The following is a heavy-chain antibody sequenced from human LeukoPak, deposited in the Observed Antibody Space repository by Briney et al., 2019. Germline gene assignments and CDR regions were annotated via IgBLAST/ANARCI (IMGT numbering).Heavy chain of an antibody. J-gene: IGHJ3*02. CDR1: GFTFTSAA. CDR3: ARVIGWDEPFDI. D-gene: IGHD1-26*01. CDR2: INTDVSST. Sequence: PGGSLRLSCAASGFTFTSAAMSWVRPAPGKGLVWGSRINTDVSSTNYADSVKGRITASRDNAKNTLYLQMNSLRAEDTAVYYCARVIGWDEPFDIWGQGTMVTVSS. V-gene: IGHV3-74*01.